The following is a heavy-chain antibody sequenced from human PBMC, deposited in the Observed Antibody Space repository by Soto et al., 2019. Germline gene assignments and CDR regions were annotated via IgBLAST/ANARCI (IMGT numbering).Heavy chain of an antibody. J-gene: IGHJ6*03. Sequence: QVQLQQWGAGLLKPSETLSLTCSVYGGSFSGYYWRWIRQPPGQGLSWLGEITHSGSTNYNPSLKSRVTISVDTSKNQFSLKLSSVTAADTAVYYCARSKSQGESYYYYYMEVWGKGTTVTASS. V-gene: IGHV4-34*01. CDR2: ITHSGST. CDR3: ARSKSQGESYYYYYMEV. D-gene: IGHD1-26*01. CDR1: GGSFSGYY.